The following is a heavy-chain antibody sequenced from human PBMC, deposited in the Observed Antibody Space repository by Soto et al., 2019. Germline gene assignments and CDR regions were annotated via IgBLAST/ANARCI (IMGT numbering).Heavy chain of an antibody. V-gene: IGHV4-59*08. Sequence: SQTLRLPNTVCGGSISSYYWSWIRQPPGKGLEWIGYIYYSASTNYSPSLKSRVTISVDTSKNQFSLNLSSVTAADTAVYYCARHLPYCGGDCYSLDYWGQGTLVTVSS. D-gene: IGHD2-21*02. CDR3: ARHLPYCGGDCYSLDY. CDR2: IYYSAST. CDR1: GGSISSYY. J-gene: IGHJ4*02.